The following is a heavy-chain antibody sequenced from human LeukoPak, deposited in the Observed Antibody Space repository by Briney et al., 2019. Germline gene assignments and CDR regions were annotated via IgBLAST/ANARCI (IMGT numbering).Heavy chain of an antibody. CDR1: GFTFSSYG. Sequence: GGSLRLSCAASGFTFSSYGMHWVRQAPGKGLEWVAFIRYDGSNKYYADSVKGRFTISRDNSKNTLYLQMNSLRAEDTAVYYCARGTVVPAAREYLDYWGQGTLVTVSS. D-gene: IGHD2-2*01. J-gene: IGHJ4*02. CDR3: ARGTVVPAAREYLDY. V-gene: IGHV3-30*02. CDR2: IRYDGSNK.